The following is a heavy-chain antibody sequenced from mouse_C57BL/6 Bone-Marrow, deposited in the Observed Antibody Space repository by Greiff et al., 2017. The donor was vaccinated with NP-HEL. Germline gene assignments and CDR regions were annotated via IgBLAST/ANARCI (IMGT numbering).Heavy chain of an antibody. V-gene: IGHV1-72*01. CDR3: ARYYTGSSSIDY. D-gene: IGHD1-1*01. CDR1: GYTFTSYL. Sequence: VQLQQSGAELVKPGASVKLSCKASGYTFTSYLMHWVKQRPGRGLEWIGRIDPNSGGTKYNEKFKGKTTLTIDKPYHTPYMQLNSLTSEDAAVYYCARYYTGSSSIDYWGQGTTLTVSS. J-gene: IGHJ2*01. CDR2: IDPNSGGT.